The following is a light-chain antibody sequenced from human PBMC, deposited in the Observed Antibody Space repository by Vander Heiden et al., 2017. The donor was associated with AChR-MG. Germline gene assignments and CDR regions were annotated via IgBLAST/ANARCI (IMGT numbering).Light chain of an antibody. V-gene: IGLV2-14*03. CDR1: SRDVGGHNH. CDR2: DVT. J-gene: IGLJ3*02. CDR3: SSYTRNNTLGV. Sequence: QSALTQSASVSGSPGQSITLAGTGTSRDVGGHNHVSWYQQHPGKAPKLMISDVTHRPSGVSNRFSGSKSGNTASLTISGLQAEDEADYYCSSYTRNNTLGVFGGGTKLTVL.